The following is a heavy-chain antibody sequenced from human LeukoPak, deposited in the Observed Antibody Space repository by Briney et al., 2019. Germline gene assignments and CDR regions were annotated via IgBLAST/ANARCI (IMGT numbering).Heavy chain of an antibody. CDR2: ITSGSSYI. CDR1: GFTFTSYW. Sequence: AGGSLRLSCAASGFTFTSYWMSWVRQAPGKGLEWVSSITSGSSYIYYADSVKGRFTISRDNAKNSLYLQMNSLRAEDTAVYYCARDPYSGSYGNYYYYFMDVWGKGTTVTIS. V-gene: IGHV3-21*01. CDR3: ARDPYSGSYGNYYYYFMDV. J-gene: IGHJ6*03. D-gene: IGHD1-26*01.